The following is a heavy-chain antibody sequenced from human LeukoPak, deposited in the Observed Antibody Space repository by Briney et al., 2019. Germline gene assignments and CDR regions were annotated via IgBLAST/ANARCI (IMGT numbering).Heavy chain of an antibody. J-gene: IGHJ4*02. V-gene: IGHV3-72*01. CDR1: GFTFSDHY. Sequence: GGFLRLSCVVSGFTFSDHYLDWVRQSPGRGLEWVGRSRIKADGYITQYAAPVKDRFTISRDESKDSLFLQMNSLKTEDTAMYYCVRGLNSFDLWGQGTPVIVSS. D-gene: IGHD2/OR15-2a*01. CDR3: VRGLNSFDL. CDR2: SRIKADGYIT.